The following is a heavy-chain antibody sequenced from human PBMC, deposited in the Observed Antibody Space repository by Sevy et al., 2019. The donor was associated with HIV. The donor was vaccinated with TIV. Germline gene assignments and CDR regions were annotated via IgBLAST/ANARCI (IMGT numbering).Heavy chain of an antibody. J-gene: IGHJ3*02. CDR2: IRDRAYGGTA. D-gene: IGHD3-10*01. Sequence: GGSLRLSCTASGFTFGDYCMSWFRQAPGKGLEWVGGIRDRAYGGTAEYAASARGRFSISRDDSRGIAYLQMDGLNTEDTAVYYCTREAVTMVRGIDTVFDIWGQGTLVTVSS. CDR3: TREAVTMVRGIDTVFDI. V-gene: IGHV3-49*03. CDR1: GFTFGDYC.